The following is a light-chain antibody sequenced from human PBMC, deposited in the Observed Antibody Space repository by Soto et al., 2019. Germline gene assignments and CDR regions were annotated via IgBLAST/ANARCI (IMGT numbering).Light chain of an antibody. CDR3: QHYGNSPT. J-gene: IGKJ1*01. CDR1: QSVSSGY. CDR2: GAS. V-gene: IGKV3-20*01. Sequence: EIVLTQSAGTLSLSPGDGATLSCRASQSVSSGYLALYQQKPGQAPRLLIYGASRRAGGIPDRFSGSGSGTDFILSISRLEPEDFAVYWCQHYGNSPTFGQGTRVQIK.